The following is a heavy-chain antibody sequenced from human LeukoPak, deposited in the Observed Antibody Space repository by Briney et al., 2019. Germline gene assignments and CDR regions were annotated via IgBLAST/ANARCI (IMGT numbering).Heavy chain of an antibody. J-gene: IGHJ4*02. D-gene: IGHD4-17*01. CDR2: IHYSGST. CDR3: ARPSSDGDYLDH. V-gene: IGHV4-59*08. CDR1: DSSISSYY. Sequence: PSETLSLTCTVPDSSISSYYWSWIRQPPGKGLEWVSNIHYSGSTNCRPTLKSHHTISADAPKIQCSLGQSTVTAAGTAVYYCARPSSDGDYLDHWGQGTLVTGSS.